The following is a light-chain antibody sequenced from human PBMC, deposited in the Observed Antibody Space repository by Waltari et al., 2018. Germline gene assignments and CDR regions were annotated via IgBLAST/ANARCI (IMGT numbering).Light chain of an antibody. Sequence: QSVLTQPPSASGTPGQRVTISCSGSASNIGGQLVNWSQQFPGKAPKLLIYRSDLRPSGVPDRFSGSKSGTSASLAISGLQSEDEADYFCASWDDSLNGHWVFGGGTKVTVL. CDR1: ASNIGGQL. J-gene: IGLJ3*02. CDR3: ASWDDSLNGHWV. CDR2: RSD. V-gene: IGLV1-44*01.